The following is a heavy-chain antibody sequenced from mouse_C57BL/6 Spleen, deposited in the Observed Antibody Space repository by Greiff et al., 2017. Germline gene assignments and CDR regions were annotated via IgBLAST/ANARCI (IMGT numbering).Heavy chain of an antibody. D-gene: IGHD1-1*01. Sequence: QVQLQQPGAELVMPGASVKLSCKASGYTFTSYWMHWVKQRPGQGLEWIGEIDPSDSYTNYNQKFKGKSTLTVDKSSSTAYMQRSSLTSEDSAVYYCAREDYGSKNFDYWGQGTTLTVSS. J-gene: IGHJ2*01. CDR3: AREDYGSKNFDY. CDR2: IDPSDSYT. V-gene: IGHV1-69*01. CDR1: GYTFTSYW.